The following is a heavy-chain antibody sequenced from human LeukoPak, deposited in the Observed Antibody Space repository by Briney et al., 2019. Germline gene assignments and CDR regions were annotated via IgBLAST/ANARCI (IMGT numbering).Heavy chain of an antibody. CDR3: ARDDYDYVWGTPGY. CDR1: GFTFSSYS. CDR2: ISSSSSCI. Sequence: GGSLRLSCAASGFTFSSYSMNWVRQAPGKGLEWVSSISSSSSCIYYADSVKGRFTISRDNAKNSLYLQMNSLRAEDTAVYYCARDDYDYVWGTPGYWGQGTLVTVSS. J-gene: IGHJ4*02. D-gene: IGHD3-16*01. V-gene: IGHV3-21*01.